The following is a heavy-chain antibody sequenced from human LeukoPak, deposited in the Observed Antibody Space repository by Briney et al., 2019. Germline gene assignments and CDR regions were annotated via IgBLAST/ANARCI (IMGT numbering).Heavy chain of an antibody. Sequence: EASVKVSCKASGYTITGYYMHWVRQAPGQGLEWMGWISPNSGGTNYAQKFQGRVTMTRDTSISTAYMELSRLRSDDTAVYYCARDQGGGSAFDIWGQGTMVTVSS. V-gene: IGHV1-2*02. CDR2: ISPNSGGT. CDR3: ARDQGGGSAFDI. CDR1: GYTITGYY. J-gene: IGHJ3*02. D-gene: IGHD1-26*01.